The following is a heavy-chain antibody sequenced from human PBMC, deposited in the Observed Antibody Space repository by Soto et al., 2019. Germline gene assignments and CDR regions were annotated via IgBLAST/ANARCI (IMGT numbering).Heavy chain of an antibody. CDR2: IYYSGST. CDR1: GGSISSSSYY. J-gene: IGHJ4*02. V-gene: IGHV4-39*01. CDR3: ARHIPFDY. Sequence: SETLSLTCTVSGGSISSSSYYWGWIRQPPGKGLEWIGSIYYSGSTYYNPSLKSRVTISVDTSKNQFSLKLSSVTAADTAVYYCARHIPFDYWGQGTLVTVSS.